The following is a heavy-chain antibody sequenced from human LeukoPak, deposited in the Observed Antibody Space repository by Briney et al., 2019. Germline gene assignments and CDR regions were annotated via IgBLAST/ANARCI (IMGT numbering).Heavy chain of an antibody. CDR1: GFTVSSNY. CDR2: IYSGGST. CDR3: ARGVGSGSRLRAGDY. V-gene: IGHV3-53*01. D-gene: IGHD1-26*01. Sequence: GGSLRLSCAASGFTVSSNYMCWVRQAPGKGLEWVSVIYSGGSTYYADSVKGRFTISRDNSKNTLYLQMNSLRAEDTAVYYCARGVGSGSRLRAGDYWGQGTLVTVSS. J-gene: IGHJ4*02.